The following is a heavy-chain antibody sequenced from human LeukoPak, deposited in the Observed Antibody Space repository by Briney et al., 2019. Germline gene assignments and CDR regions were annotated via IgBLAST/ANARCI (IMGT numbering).Heavy chain of an antibody. CDR2: IYPGDSDT. Sequence: GESLKISCKGSGYSFTSYWIGWVRQMPGKGLEWMGIIYPGDSDTRYSPSFQGQVTISADKSISTAYLQWSSLKASDTAMYYCARSYSSGYYPYYYDMDVWGKGTTVTISS. CDR1: GYSFTSYW. CDR3: ARSYSSGYYPYYYDMDV. V-gene: IGHV5-51*01. J-gene: IGHJ6*03. D-gene: IGHD3-22*01.